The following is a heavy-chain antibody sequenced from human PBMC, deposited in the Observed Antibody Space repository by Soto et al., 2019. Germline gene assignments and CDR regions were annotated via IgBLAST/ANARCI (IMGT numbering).Heavy chain of an antibody. V-gene: IGHV3-33*01. CDR2: IWYDGSNK. J-gene: IGHJ6*02. Sequence: QVQLVESGGGVVQPGRSLGLSCAASGFTFSSYGMHWVRQAPGKGLEWVAVIWYDGSNKYYADSVKGRFTISRDNSKNTLYLQMNSLRAEDTAVYYCARDFKSPDLPGDGMDVWGQGTTVTVSS. D-gene: IGHD3-10*01. CDR1: GFTFSSYG. CDR3: ARDFKSPDLPGDGMDV.